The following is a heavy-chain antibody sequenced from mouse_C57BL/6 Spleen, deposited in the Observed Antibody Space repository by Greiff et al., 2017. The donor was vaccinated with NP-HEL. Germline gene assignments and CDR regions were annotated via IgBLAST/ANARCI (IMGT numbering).Heavy chain of an antibody. D-gene: IGHD1-1*01. CDR3: ASHITTVVAPNV. CDR1: GYTFTSYW. J-gene: IGHJ1*03. CDR2: INPSNGGT. V-gene: IGHV1-53*01. Sequence: QVQLQQPGTELVKPGASVKLSCKASGYTFTSYWMHWVKQRPGQGLEWIGNINPSNGGTNYNEKFKSKATLTVDKSSSTAYMQRSSLTSEDSAVYYCASHITTVVAPNVWGTGTTVTVSS.